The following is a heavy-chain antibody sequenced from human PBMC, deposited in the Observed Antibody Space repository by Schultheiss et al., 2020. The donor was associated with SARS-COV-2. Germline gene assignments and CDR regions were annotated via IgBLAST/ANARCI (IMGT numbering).Heavy chain of an antibody. CDR3: TKAADGSGTYSDY. CDR1: EFTFSHNA. CDR2: ISSSGSTI. Sequence: GGSLRLSCTASEFTFSHNAMHWVRQAPGMGLEWVSYISSSGSTIYYADSVKGRFTISRDNAKNSLYLQMNSLRAEDTAVYYCTKAADGSGTYSDYWGQGTLVTVSS. J-gene: IGHJ4*02. V-gene: IGHV3-48*04. D-gene: IGHD3-10*01.